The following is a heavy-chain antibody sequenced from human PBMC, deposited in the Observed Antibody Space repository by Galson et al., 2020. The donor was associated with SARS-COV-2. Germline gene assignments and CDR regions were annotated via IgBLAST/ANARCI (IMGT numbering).Heavy chain of an antibody. J-gene: IGHJ5*02. D-gene: IGHD3-10*01. CDR1: GFTFSSYA. CDR2: ISGSGGST. Sequence: GESLKISCAASGFTFSSYAMSWVRQAPGKGLEWVSAISGSGGSTYYADSVKGRFTISRDNSKNTLYLQMNSLRAEDTAVYYCAKVPTVLWFGGSNWFDPWGQGTLVTVSS. CDR3: AKVPTVLWFGGSNWFDP. V-gene: IGHV3-23*01.